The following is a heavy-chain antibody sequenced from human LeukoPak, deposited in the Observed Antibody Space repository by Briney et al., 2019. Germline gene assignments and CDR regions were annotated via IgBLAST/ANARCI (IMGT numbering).Heavy chain of an antibody. CDR2: IFYSGNT. Sequence: SETLSLTCTVSGGSISTNNYWGWIRQPPGMGLDWIGTIFYSGNTYYNPSLKSRVTISVDTSKNQLSLKLRSVTAADTAVYYCARIVVVSAAQYNWFDPWGQGTLVTVSS. CDR1: GGSISTNNY. D-gene: IGHD2-2*01. CDR3: ARIVVVSAAQYNWFDP. J-gene: IGHJ5*02. V-gene: IGHV4-39*07.